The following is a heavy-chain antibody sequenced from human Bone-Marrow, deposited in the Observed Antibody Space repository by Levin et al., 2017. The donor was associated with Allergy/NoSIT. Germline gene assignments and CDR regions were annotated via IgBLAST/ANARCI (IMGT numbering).Heavy chain of an antibody. CDR1: GFTFSSYS. J-gene: IGHJ4*02. CDR2: ISSSSSTI. D-gene: IGHD2-15*01. Sequence: PGESLKISCAASGFTFSSYSMNWVRQAPGKGLEWVSYISSSSSTIYYADSVKGRFTISRDNAKNSLYLQMNSLRDEDTAVYYCARDALYCSGGSCYSDYWGQGTLVTVSS. V-gene: IGHV3-48*02. CDR3: ARDALYCSGGSCYSDY.